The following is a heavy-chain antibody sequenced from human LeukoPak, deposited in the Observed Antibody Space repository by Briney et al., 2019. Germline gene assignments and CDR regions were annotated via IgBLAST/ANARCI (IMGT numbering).Heavy chain of an antibody. D-gene: IGHD6-13*01. V-gene: IGHV4-59*08. CDR1: GGSMRSYD. CDR3: ARRYSSNWSNFDY. Sequence: PSETLSLTCSVSGGSMRSYDWSWIRQSPGKGLEWIGYISYGGSTDYNPSLKSRVTISLDTSENQFSLRLNSVTAADTAVYYCARRYSSNWSNFDYWGQGTLVTVSA. J-gene: IGHJ4*02. CDR2: ISYGGST.